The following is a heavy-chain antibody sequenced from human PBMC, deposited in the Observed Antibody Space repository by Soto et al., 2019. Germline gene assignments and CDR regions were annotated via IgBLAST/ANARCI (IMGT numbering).Heavy chain of an antibody. J-gene: IGHJ4*02. CDR1: GFTLSGYY. D-gene: IGHD2-2*01. V-gene: IGHV3-11*01. CDR2: ISSSGRSI. CDR3: ARGYCSSTSCYDY. Sequence: QVQLVESGGGLVRPGGSLRLSCAASGFTLSGYYMTWIRQAPGKGLEWVSYISSSGRSIYYADSVKGRFTVSRDNAKNSLYLQMNSLRDEETAVYYWARGYCSSTSCYDYWGQGALVTVSS.